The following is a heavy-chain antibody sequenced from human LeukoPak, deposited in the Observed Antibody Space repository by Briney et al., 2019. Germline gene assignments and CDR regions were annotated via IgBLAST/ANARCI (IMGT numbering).Heavy chain of an antibody. V-gene: IGHV3-23*01. D-gene: IGHD3-9*01. CDR3: ASERDFDWLVY. Sequence: RPGGSLRLSCAASGLTFSSYAMSWVRQAPGKGLEWVSVISGSGANTYYADSVKGRFTISRDNSKNTLYLQMNSLRAEDTAVYYCASERDFDWLVYWGQGTLVTVSS. J-gene: IGHJ4*02. CDR1: GLTFSSYA. CDR2: ISGSGANT.